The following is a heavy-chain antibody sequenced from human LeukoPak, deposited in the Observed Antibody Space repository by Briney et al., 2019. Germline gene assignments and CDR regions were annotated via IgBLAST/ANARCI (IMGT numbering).Heavy chain of an antibody. CDR2: VYYSGST. V-gene: IGHV4-39*01. CDR1: GGSITGGSYY. Sequence: SETLSLTCTVSGGSITGGSYYWAWIRQSPGKGLQWIGSVYYSGSTHYSSSLKSRVTISVDTSKNLFSLKLSSVTAADTAVYYCARLSDGNFDYWGQGTLVTVSS. J-gene: IGHJ4*02. CDR3: ARLSDGNFDY.